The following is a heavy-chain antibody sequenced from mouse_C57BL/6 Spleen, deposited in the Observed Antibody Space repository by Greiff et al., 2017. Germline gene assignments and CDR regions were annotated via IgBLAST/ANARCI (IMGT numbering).Heavy chain of an antibody. D-gene: IGHD2-12*01. CDR1: GFTFTDYY. CDR2: IRNKANGYTT. J-gene: IGHJ2*01. Sequence: EVHLVESGGGLVQPGGSLSLSCAASGFTFTDYYMSWVRQPPGKALEWLGFIRNKANGYTTEYSASVKGRFTISRDNSQSILYLQMNALRAEDSATYYCARYEEGELNFDYWGQGTTLTVSS. V-gene: IGHV7-3*01. CDR3: ARYEEGELNFDY.